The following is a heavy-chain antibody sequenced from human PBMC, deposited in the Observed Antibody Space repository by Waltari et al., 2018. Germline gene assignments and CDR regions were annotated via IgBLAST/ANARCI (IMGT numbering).Heavy chain of an antibody. J-gene: IGHJ4*02. Sequence: SYGMSWVRQGAGKGLEWVSSVSGSGDTTDYADSVKGRFTISRDNSKNTFYLQMNSLRVDDTAVYYCAKDRDGSSLTLYYFDHWSQGALVTVSS. CDR2: VSGSGDTT. CDR1: SYG. CDR3: AKDRDGSSLTLYYFDH. D-gene: IGHD1-26*01. V-gene: IGHV3-23*01.